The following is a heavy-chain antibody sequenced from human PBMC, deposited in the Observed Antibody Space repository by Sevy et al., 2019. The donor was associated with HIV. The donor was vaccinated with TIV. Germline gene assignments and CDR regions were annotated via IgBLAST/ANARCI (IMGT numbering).Heavy chain of an antibody. CDR3: ASLPNNYYDTSGSSGDDAFDL. D-gene: IGHD3-22*01. CDR1: GFTFNNYG. V-gene: IGHV3-33*03. J-gene: IGHJ3*01. Sequence: GGSLRLSCAASGFTFNNYGMHWVRQAPGKGLEWVAVIWNDQINKHYADSVKGRFTISRDNSKNTLYLQMNSLRAEDTAVYYCASLPNNYYDTSGSSGDDAFDLWGRGTMVTVS. CDR2: IWNDQINK.